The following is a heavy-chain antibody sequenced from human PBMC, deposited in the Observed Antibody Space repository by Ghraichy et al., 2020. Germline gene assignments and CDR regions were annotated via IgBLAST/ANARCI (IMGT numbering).Heavy chain of an antibody. CDR2: IKQSGGEK. Sequence: LSLTCVGSEFSFNKFWMSWVRQAPGKGLEWVASIKQSGGEKHYADSLKGRIAISRDNTQNSLFLQLDSLRVDDTAVYYCARARGGWCTTTNCFAEYAEYWGDGTLVTVSS. J-gene: IGHJ4*01. D-gene: IGHD1-26*01. V-gene: IGHV3-7*01. CDR1: EFSFNKFW. CDR3: ARARGGWCTTTNCFAEYAEY.